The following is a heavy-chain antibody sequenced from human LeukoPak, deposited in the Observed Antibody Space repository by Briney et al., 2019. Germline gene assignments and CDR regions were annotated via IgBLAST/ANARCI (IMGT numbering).Heavy chain of an antibody. J-gene: IGHJ4*02. Sequence: GESLKISCKGSGYSLTSYWIAWVRQMPGKGLECMGIMYPGDSDTRYSPSFRGLVTISADKSISTAFLQWSSLKASDTAMYYCARLLVAAAGRRNFDYWGQGTLVTVSS. CDR2: MYPGDSDT. V-gene: IGHV5-51*01. D-gene: IGHD6-13*01. CDR1: GYSLTSYW. CDR3: ARLLVAAAGRRNFDY.